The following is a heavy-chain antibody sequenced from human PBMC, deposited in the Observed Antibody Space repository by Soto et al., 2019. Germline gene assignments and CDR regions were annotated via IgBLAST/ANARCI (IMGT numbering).Heavy chain of an antibody. D-gene: IGHD3-22*01. V-gene: IGHV1-69*13. Sequence: GASVKVSCKASGGTFSSYAISWVRQAPGQGLEWMGGIIPIFGTANYAQKFQGRVTITADESTSTAYMELSSLRSEATAVYYCAIHHYDSSGYSYWGQGTLVTVSS. CDR1: GGTFSSYA. J-gene: IGHJ4*02. CDR2: IIPIFGTA. CDR3: AIHHYDSSGYSY.